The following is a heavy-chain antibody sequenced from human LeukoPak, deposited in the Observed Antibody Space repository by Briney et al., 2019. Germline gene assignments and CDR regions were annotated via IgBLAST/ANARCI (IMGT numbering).Heavy chain of an antibody. CDR2: ISAYNGNT. V-gene: IGHV1-18*01. D-gene: IGHD2-2*01. Sequence: ASVKVSCKASGYTFTSYGISWVRQAPGQGLEWMGWISAYNGNTNYAQKLQGRVTMTTDTSTSTAYMELRSLRSDDTAVYYCASKLVVPADRYYYYGMDVWGQGTTVTVSS. CDR3: ASKLVVPADRYYYYGMDV. CDR1: GYTFTSYG. J-gene: IGHJ6*02.